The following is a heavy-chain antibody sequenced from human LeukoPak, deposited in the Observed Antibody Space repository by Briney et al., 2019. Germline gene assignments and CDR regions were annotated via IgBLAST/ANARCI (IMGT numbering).Heavy chain of an antibody. CDR3: ASYYGHYTRNWMDT. CDR2: IHPNSGDT. V-gene: IGHV1-2*02. Sequence: GASVKVSCKASGYAFTDYYMHWVRQAPGQELEWMGWIHPNSGDTKSAQRFQGRVTMTRDTSISTAYMELTRLTSDDTAVYYCASYYGHYTRNWMDTWGQGTLVTVSS. CDR1: GYAFTDYY. D-gene: IGHD4-17*01. J-gene: IGHJ5*02.